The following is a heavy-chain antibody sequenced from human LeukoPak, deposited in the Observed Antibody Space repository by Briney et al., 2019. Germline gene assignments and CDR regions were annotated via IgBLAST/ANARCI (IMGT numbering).Heavy chain of an antibody. CDR1: GYTFTSYD. V-gene: IGHV1-8*03. CDR2: MNPNSGNT. D-gene: IGHD2-2*02. J-gene: IGHJ5*02. Sequence: ASVKVSCKASGYTFTSYDINWVRQATGQGLEWMGWMNPNSGNTGYAQKFQGRVTITRNTSISTAYMELSSLRSEDTAVYYCARGSCSSTSCYTEVWFDPWGQGTLVTVSS. CDR3: ARGSCSSTSCYTEVWFDP.